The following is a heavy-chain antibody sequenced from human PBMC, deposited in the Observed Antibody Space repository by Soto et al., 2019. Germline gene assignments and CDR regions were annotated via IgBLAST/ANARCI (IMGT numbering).Heavy chain of an antibody. J-gene: IGHJ4*02. V-gene: IGHV3-23*01. CDR3: AKDHIGSGWYCFDY. CDR2: ISGSGGTT. CDR1: GFSFSSYA. D-gene: IGHD6-19*01. Sequence: GGSLRLSCAASGFSFSSYAMSWVRQAPGKGLEWVSGISGSGGTTYYTDSVKGRFTISRDNSKNTLYLQMNSLRAEDAAIYYCAKDHIGSGWYCFDYWGQGALVTVSS.